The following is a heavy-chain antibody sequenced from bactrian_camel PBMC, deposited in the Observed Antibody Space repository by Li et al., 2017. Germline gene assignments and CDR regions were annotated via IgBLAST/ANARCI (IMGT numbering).Heavy chain of an antibody. CDR1: GDISSSYC. CDR2: IDSDGST. Sequence: VQLVESGGASVQAGGSLRLSCQVSGDISSSYCMGWFRQIPGKEREGVASIDSDGSTSYADSVKGRALITKDTAKNTLYLQMNSLKTEDTAVYYCATAYWGQGTQVTVS. J-gene: IGHJ4*01. V-gene: IGHV3S44*01. CDR3: ATAY.